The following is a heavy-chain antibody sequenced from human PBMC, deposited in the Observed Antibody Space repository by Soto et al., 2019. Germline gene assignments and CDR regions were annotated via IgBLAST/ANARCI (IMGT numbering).Heavy chain of an antibody. D-gene: IGHD2-2*01. Sequence: ASVKVSCKASGYTFTSYTISWVRQAPGQGLEWMGRIIPILGIANYAQKFQGRVTITADKSTSTAYMELSSLRSEDTAVYYCATHRYCSSTSCYEVAVAGHFDYWGQGTLVTVSS. CDR2: IIPILGIA. J-gene: IGHJ4*02. CDR1: GYTFTSYT. CDR3: ATHRYCSSTSCYEVAVAGHFDY. V-gene: IGHV1-69*02.